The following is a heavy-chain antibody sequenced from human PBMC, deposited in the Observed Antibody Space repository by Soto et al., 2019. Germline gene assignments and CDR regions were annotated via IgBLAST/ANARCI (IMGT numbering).Heavy chain of an antibody. Sequence: SVKVSCKASGGTFSSYAISWVRQAPGQGLEWMGGIIPIFGTANYAQKFQGRVTITADESTSTAYMELRSLRSDDTAVYYCARDRGPYSSSWYALDYYYGMDVWGQGTTVTVSS. CDR1: GGTFSSYA. CDR3: ARDRGPYSSSWYALDYYYGMDV. CDR2: IIPIFGTA. V-gene: IGHV1-69*13. J-gene: IGHJ6*02. D-gene: IGHD6-13*01.